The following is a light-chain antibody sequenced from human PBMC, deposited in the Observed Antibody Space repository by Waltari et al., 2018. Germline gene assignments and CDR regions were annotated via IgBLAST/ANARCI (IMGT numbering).Light chain of an antibody. J-gene: IGLJ3*02. CDR1: NSNIGSNY. CDR2: RSK. V-gene: IGLV1-47*01. Sequence: QSVLTQPPSASGTPGQRVTISSSGSNSNIGSNYVYWYQQLPGTAPKLLIYRSKQRLSGVPDRFSASKSGTSASLAISGLRSEDEADYYCAAWDDSLSAWVFGGGTKLTVL. CDR3: AAWDDSLSAWV.